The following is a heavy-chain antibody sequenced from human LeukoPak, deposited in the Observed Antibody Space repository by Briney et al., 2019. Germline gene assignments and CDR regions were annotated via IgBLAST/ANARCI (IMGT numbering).Heavy chain of an antibody. Sequence: PGGSLRLSCAASGFTFDDYAMHWVRQAPGKGLEWVSGISWNSGSIGYADSVKGRFTISRDNAKNSLHLQMNSLRAEDMALYYCAKDRSSWYDAFDIWGQGTMVTVSS. D-gene: IGHD6-13*01. CDR1: GFTFDDYA. J-gene: IGHJ3*02. V-gene: IGHV3-9*03. CDR2: ISWNSGSI. CDR3: AKDRSSWYDAFDI.